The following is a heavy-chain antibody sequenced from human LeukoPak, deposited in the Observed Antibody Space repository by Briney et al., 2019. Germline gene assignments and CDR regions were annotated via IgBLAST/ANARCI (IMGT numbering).Heavy chain of an antibody. V-gene: IGHV1-69*13. J-gene: IGHJ4*02. CDR3: ATCARNFYCYRFDY. Sequence: SVTVSCKASGGTFSSYAISWVRQAPGQGLEWMGGIIPIFGTANYAQKFQGRVTITADESTSTAYMELSSQRSEDTAVYYCATCARNFYCYRFDYWGQGTLVTVSS. CDR1: GGTFSSYA. D-gene: IGHD2-2*02. CDR2: IIPIFGTA.